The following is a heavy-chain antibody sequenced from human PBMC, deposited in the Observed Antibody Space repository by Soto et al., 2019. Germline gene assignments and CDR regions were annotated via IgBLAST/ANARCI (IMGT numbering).Heavy chain of an antibody. Sequence: SETLSLTCAVYGGSFSGYYWSWIRQPPGKGLEWIGEINHSGSTNYNPSLKSRVTISVDTSTNQFSLKLSSVTAADTAVYYCARLWIAAASPYYYDMDVWGQGTTVTVSS. J-gene: IGHJ6*02. CDR2: INHSGST. CDR3: ARLWIAAASPYYYDMDV. CDR1: GGSFSGYY. D-gene: IGHD6-13*01. V-gene: IGHV4-34*01.